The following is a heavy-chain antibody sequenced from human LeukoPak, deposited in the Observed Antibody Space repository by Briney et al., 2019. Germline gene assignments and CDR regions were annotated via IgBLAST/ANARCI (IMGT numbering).Heavy chain of an antibody. V-gene: IGHV1-18*01. CDR3: AKDYDGSALPYNWFDP. Sequence: GASVKVSCKASGYTFNNYGISWARQAPGQGLEWMGWISAYNGDTNYAQKLQGRVTMTTDTSTSTAYMEPRGLRSDDTAVYYCAKDYDGSALPYNWFDPWGQGTLVTVSS. CDR1: GYTFNNYG. CDR2: ISAYNGDT. D-gene: IGHD3-22*01. J-gene: IGHJ5*02.